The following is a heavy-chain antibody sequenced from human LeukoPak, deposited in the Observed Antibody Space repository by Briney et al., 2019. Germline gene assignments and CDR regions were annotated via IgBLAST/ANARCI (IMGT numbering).Heavy chain of an antibody. Sequence: SVKVSCKASGGTLSSYAISWVRQAPGQGLEWMGVIIPIFGTANYAQKFQGRVTITADKSTSTAYMELSSLRSEDTAVYYCARSVLMVYASRSGYYYYYMDVWGKGTTVTVSS. D-gene: IGHD2-8*01. CDR3: ARSVLMVYASRSGYYYYYMDV. J-gene: IGHJ6*03. CDR1: GGTLSSYA. CDR2: IIPIFGTA. V-gene: IGHV1-69*06.